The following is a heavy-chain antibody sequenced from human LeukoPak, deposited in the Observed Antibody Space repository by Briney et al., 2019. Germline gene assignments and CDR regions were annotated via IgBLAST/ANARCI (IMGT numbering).Heavy chain of an antibody. V-gene: IGHV3-30*18. J-gene: IGHJ1*01. D-gene: IGHD1-7*01. CDR2: ISYDGTDK. CDR3: AKDRNFEGGTTAGYFHL. Sequence: GGSLRPSCAASGFIFSSYGMHWVRQAPGKGLEWAAVISYDGTDKDYADSVKGRFTISRDNSNNTLYLQMNSLRAEDTAVYYCAKDRNFEGGTTAGYFHLWGQGTLVTVSS. CDR1: GFIFSSYG.